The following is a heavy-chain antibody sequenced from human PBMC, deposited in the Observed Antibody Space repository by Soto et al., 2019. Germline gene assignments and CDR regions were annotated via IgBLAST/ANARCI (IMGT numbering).Heavy chain of an antibody. CDR2: INTNTGNP. CDR1: GYTFTSYA. Sequence: GASVKVSCKASGYTFTSYAMNWVRQAPGQGLEWMGWINTNTGNPTYAQGFTGRFVFSLDTSVSTAYLQICSLKAEDTAVYYCARVPYCSGGSCDYYYYYGMDVWGQGTTVTVSS. V-gene: IGHV7-4-1*01. J-gene: IGHJ6*02. D-gene: IGHD2-15*01. CDR3: ARVPYCSGGSCDYYYYYGMDV.